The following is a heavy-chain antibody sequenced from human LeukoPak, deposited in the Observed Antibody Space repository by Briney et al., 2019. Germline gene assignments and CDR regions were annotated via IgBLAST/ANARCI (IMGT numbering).Heavy chain of an antibody. CDR2: IKPKTDGETT. D-gene: IGHD2-21*01. J-gene: IGHJ4*02. V-gene: IGHV3-15*07. CDR1: GFTFSNAY. CDR3: ITPLPYSAQ. Sequence: GGSLRLSCAASGFTFSNAYMNWVRQAPGKGLEWVGRIKPKTDGETTEYAAPVKGRFSISRDDSRNMLYLQMNSLKTEDTAVYYCITPLPYSAQGGQGTLVTVSS.